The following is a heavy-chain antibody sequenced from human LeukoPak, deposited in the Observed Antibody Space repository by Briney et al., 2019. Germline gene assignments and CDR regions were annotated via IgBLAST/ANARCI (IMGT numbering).Heavy chain of an antibody. V-gene: IGHV3-30*18. CDR2: ISYDGSNK. D-gene: IGHD5-18*01. Sequence: GRSLRLSCAASGFAFSSYGVHWVRQAPGKGLEWVAVISYDGSNKYYADSVKGRFTISRDNSKNTLYLQMNSLRAEDTAVYYCAKSGIQAMVKYYFDYWGQGTLVTVSS. CDR1: GFAFSSYG. J-gene: IGHJ4*02. CDR3: AKSGIQAMVKYYFDY.